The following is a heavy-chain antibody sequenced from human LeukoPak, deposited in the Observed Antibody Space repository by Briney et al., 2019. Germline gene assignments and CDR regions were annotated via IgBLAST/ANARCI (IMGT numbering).Heavy chain of an antibody. CDR3: ARDAGYGMDV. CDR2: MDHSGRS. J-gene: IGHJ6*02. Sequence: PSQTLSLTCPISEGGLSHAGYLWSWVRQRPGKGLEWMGYMDHSGRSYYSPSLESRVVISVDTSKNQVSLTVRSVTAADTAVYYCARDAGYGMDVWGQGTTVTVSS. V-gene: IGHV4-31*03. CDR1: EGGLSHAGYL.